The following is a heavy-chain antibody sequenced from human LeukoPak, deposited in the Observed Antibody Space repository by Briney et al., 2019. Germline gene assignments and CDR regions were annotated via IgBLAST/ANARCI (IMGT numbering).Heavy chain of an antibody. J-gene: IGHJ4*02. CDR2: IYYSGST. Sequence: PSETLSLTCTVSGGSISSGGYYWSWIRQHPGKGLEWIGYIYYSGSTYYNPSLKSRVTISVDTSKNQFSLKLSSVTAADTAVYYCARDGMGAYGDPYYFDYWGQGTLVTVSS. V-gene: IGHV4-31*03. D-gene: IGHD4-17*01. CDR1: GGSISSGGYY. CDR3: ARDGMGAYGDPYYFDY.